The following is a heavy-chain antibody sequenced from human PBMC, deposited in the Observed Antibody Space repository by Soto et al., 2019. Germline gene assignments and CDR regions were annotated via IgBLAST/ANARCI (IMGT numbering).Heavy chain of an antibody. CDR3: GGGGQLGVVPAAYYYYYYVDV. V-gene: IGHV1-69*02. D-gene: IGHD2-2*01. CDR1: GGTFSSYT. CDR2: IIPILGIA. Sequence: SVKVSCKASGGTFSSYTISWVRQAPGQGLEWMGRIIPILGIANYAQKFQGRVTITADKSTSTAYMELSSLRSEDTAVYYWGGGGQLGVVPAAYYYYYYVDVWGKGTTVTVSS. J-gene: IGHJ6*03.